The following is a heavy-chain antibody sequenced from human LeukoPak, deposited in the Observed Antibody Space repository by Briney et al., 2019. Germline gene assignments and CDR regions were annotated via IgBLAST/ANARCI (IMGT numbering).Heavy chain of an antibody. V-gene: IGHV4-4*07. CDR1: GGSISSYY. CDR2: IYSSGST. CDR3: ASYTSVGAYFDF. J-gene: IGHJ4*02. Sequence: SETLSLTCTVSGGSISSYYWSWIRQPAGKGLEWIGRIYSSGSTNYNPSLKSRVTMSVDTSKNQFSLKLSSVTAAATAVYYCASYTSVGAYFDFWGQGTLVTVSS. D-gene: IGHD4-11*01.